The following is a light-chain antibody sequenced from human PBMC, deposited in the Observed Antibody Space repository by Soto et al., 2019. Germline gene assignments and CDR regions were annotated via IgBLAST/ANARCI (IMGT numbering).Light chain of an antibody. Sequence: DIQMTQCPSTLSASVGDRVTITCRASQSISSWLAWYQQKPGKAPKLLIYKASSLESGVPSRFSGSGSGTEFTLTISSLQPDDFATYYCQEYKSYSTFGQGTKLEIK. V-gene: IGKV1-5*03. CDR2: KAS. CDR3: QEYKSYST. CDR1: QSISSW. J-gene: IGKJ2*01.